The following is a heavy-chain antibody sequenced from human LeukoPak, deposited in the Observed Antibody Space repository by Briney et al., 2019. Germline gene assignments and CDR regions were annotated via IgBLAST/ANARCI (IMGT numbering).Heavy chain of an antibody. CDR2: INHSGST. V-gene: IGHV4-34*01. J-gene: IGHJ4*02. CDR3: ARDPYYDYVWGSYRNYYFDY. Sequence: PSETLSLTCAVYGGSFSGYYWSWIRQPPGKGLEWIGEINHSGSTNYNPSLKSRVTISVDTSKNQFSLKLSSVTAADTAVYYCARDPYYDYVWGSYRNYYFDYWGQGTLVTVSS. D-gene: IGHD3-16*02. CDR1: GGSFSGYY.